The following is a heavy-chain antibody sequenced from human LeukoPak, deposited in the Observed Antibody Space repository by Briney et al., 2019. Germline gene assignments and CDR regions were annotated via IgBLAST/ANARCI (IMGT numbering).Heavy chain of an antibody. J-gene: IGHJ6*02. CDR1: GFTFSNNW. CDR2: IKEDGSEK. D-gene: IGHD3-10*01. CDR3: ARAGVLWFGESRMDV. Sequence: GGSLRLSCAASGFTFSNNWMSWVRQASGKGLEWVANIKEDGSEKYYVDSVKGRFTISRDNAKNSLYLQMNSLRAEDTAVYYCARAGVLWFGESRMDVWGQGTTVTVSS. V-gene: IGHV3-7*03.